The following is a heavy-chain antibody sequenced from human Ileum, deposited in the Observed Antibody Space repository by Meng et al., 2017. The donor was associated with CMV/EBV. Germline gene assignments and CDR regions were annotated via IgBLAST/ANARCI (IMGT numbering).Heavy chain of an antibody. V-gene: IGHV1-2*02. CDR3: ARGPIAARPKNWFDP. CDR1: GYTFTGYY. J-gene: IGHJ5*02. D-gene: IGHD6-6*01. CDR2: INPNSGGT. Sequence: ASVKVSCKASGYTFTGYYMHWGRQAPGQGLEWMGWINPNSGGTNYAQKFQGRVTMTRDTSISTAYMELSRLRSDDTAVYYCARGPIAARPKNWFDPWGQGTLVTVSS.